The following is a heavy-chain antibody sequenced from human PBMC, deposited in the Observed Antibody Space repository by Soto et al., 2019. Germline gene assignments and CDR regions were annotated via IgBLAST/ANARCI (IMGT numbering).Heavy chain of an antibody. CDR1: GVSISSGGYY. D-gene: IGHD3-22*01. CDR2: IYDSGGT. V-gene: IGHV4-31*03. J-gene: IGHJ5*02. Sequence: QVQLQESGPGLVKPSQTLSLTCSVSGVSISSGGYYWTCIRQHPGKGLEWIGYIYDSGGTYYNPSLKSRVAISVDTSKNHCSLKLSSVTAADTAVYYCARGGRFYYNNWFDPWGQGTLVTVSS. CDR3: ARGGRFYYNNWFDP.